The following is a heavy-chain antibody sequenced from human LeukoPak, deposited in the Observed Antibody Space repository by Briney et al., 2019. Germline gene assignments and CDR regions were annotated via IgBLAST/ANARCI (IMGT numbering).Heavy chain of an antibody. CDR2: ISYDGSNK. V-gene: IGHV3-30-3*01. Sequence: GRSLRLSCAASGFTFSSYAMHWVRQAPGKGLEWVAVISYDGSNKYYADSVKGRFTISRDNYKNTLYPQMNSLRAEDTAVYYCAREDYDFWSGYSKEENWFDPWGQGTLVTVSS. J-gene: IGHJ5*02. D-gene: IGHD3-3*01. CDR1: GFTFSSYA. CDR3: AREDYDFWSGYSKEENWFDP.